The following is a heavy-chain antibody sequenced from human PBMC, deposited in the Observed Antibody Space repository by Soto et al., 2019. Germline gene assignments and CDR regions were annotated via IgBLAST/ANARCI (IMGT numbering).Heavy chain of an antibody. D-gene: IGHD4-4*01. CDR3: ASRDYNDALDI. Sequence: QVQLQESGPGLVKPSETLSLTCTVSGVSISTYYWTWIRQPPGKGLEWIGQVFYSGNTNYNPSLKSRFTISVDASRNQFSLRLSSVTAADTAMYYCASRDYNDALDIWGQGTLVTVSS. V-gene: IGHV4-59*01. J-gene: IGHJ3*02. CDR1: GVSISTYY. CDR2: VFYSGNT.